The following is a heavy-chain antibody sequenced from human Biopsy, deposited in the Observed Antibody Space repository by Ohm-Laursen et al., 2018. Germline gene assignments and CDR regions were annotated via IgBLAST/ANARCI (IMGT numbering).Heavy chain of an antibody. CDR3: ATPFQYYDSWGGYPPFDH. CDR2: IIAVSGLV. J-gene: IGHJ4*02. CDR1: GGTFSNYA. D-gene: IGHD3-3*01. V-gene: IGHV1-69*17. Sequence: SSVKVSCKASGGTFSNYAISWVRQAPGEGLEWMGGIIAVSGLVNYAPRFQGRVSITADKSTTTAYMELSNLKSEDTAVYYCATPFQYYDSWGGYPPFDHWGQGTLVTVSS.